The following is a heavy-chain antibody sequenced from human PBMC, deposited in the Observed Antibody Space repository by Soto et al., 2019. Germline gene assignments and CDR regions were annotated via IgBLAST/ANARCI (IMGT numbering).Heavy chain of an antibody. D-gene: IGHD3-10*01. CDR2: ISYDGSNK. CDR3: AKGVLLWFGELVV. CDR1: GFTFSSYG. V-gene: IGHV3-30*18. J-gene: IGHJ6*02. Sequence: GGSLRLSCAASGFTFSSYGMHWVRQAPGKGLEWVAVISYDGSNKYYADSVKGRFTISRDNSKNTLYLQMNSLRAEDTAVYYSAKGVLLWFGELVVWGQGTTVTVSS.